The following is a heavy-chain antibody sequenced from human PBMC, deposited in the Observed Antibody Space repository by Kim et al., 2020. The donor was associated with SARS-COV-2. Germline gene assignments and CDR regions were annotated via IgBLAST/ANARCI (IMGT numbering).Heavy chain of an antibody. Sequence: GGSLRLSCAASGFTFSSYSMNWVRQAPGKGLEWVSLISSSSTNIYYADSVKGRFTISRDNAKNSLYLQMNSLRAEDAAVYYCARAYDYYGSWRDAFDIWGQGTMVIVSS. V-gene: IGHV3-21*01. D-gene: IGHD3-10*01. J-gene: IGHJ3*02. CDR3: ARAYDYYGSWRDAFDI. CDR2: ISSSSTNI. CDR1: GFTFSSYS.